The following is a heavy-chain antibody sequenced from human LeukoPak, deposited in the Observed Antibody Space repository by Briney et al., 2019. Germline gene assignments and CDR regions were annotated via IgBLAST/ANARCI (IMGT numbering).Heavy chain of an antibody. D-gene: IGHD6-13*01. CDR2: IYHSGST. V-gene: IGHV4-38-2*02. CDR1: GYSISSGYY. Sequence: PSETLSLTCTVSGYSISSGYYWGWIRQPPGKGLEWIGSIYHSGSTYYNPSLKSRVTISVDTSKNQFSLKLSSVNAADTAVYYCARGRISAALYDSWGQGTLVTVSS. J-gene: IGHJ5*01. CDR3: ARGRISAALYDS.